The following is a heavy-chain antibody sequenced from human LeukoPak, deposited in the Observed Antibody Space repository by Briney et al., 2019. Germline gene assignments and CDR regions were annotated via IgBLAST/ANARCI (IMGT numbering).Heavy chain of an antibody. V-gene: IGHV3-23*01. CDR1: GFTFSSYG. CDR3: ARSLPNYYDSSGSHAFDI. J-gene: IGHJ3*02. CDR2: ISGSGGST. D-gene: IGHD3-22*01. Sequence: GGSLRLSCAASGFTFSSYGMSWVRQAPGKGLEWVSAISGSGGSTYYADSVKGRFTISRDNSKNTLYLQMNSLRAEDTAVYYCARSLPNYYDSSGSHAFDIWGQGTMVTVSS.